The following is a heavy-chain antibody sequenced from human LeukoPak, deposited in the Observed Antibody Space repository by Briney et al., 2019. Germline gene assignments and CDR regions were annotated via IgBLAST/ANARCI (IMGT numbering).Heavy chain of an antibody. V-gene: IGHV1-69*13. Sequence: ASVKVSCKASGGAFSSYAFSWVRQAPGQGLEWMVGIIPVFGTSNYAQKFQGRVTITAYESTRTVYMELSSLRAEDTAVYYCAKEAWGGNPDYDILTGYPPDYWGQGTLVTVSS. D-gene: IGHD3-9*01. CDR2: IIPVFGTS. CDR1: GGAFSSYA. J-gene: IGHJ4*02. CDR3: AKEAWGGNPDYDILTGYPPDY.